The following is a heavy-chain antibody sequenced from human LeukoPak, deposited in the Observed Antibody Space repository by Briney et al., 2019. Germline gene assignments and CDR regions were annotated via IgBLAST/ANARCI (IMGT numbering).Heavy chain of an antibody. J-gene: IGHJ4*02. CDR1: GFTFSSYN. V-gene: IGHV3-23*01. CDR2: ISDSGSIT. CDR3: AKDARRTSGWYFFDY. Sequence: GGSLRLSCAASGFTFSSYNMGWVRQAPGKGLEWVSVISDSGSITYYADSVKGRFTISRDNSKNTLFLQMNSLRADDTAVYYCAKDARRTSGWYFFDYWGQGTLVTVSS. D-gene: IGHD6-19*01.